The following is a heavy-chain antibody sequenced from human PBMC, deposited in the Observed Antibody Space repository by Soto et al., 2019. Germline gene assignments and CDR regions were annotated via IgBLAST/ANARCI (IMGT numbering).Heavy chain of an antibody. J-gene: IGHJ6*02. D-gene: IGHD6-13*01. CDR2: IYYSGST. CDR1: GGSISSGDYY. CDR3: ARVGSSWSGWGYYYYGMDV. V-gene: IGHV4-30-4*01. Sequence: SETLSLTCTVSGGSISSGDYYWSWIRQPPGKGLEWIGYIYYSGSTYYNPSLKSRVTISVDPSKNQFSLKLSSVTAADTAVYYCARVGSSWSGWGYYYYGMDVWGQGTTVTVSS.